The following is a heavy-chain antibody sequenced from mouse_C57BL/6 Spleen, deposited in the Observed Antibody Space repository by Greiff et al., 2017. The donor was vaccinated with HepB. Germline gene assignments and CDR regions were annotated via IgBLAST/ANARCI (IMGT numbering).Heavy chain of an antibody. J-gene: IGHJ4*01. CDR3: ARRYPYAMDY. Sequence: QVQLQQSGPELVKPGASVKISCKASGYAFSSSWMNWVKQRPGKGLEWIGRIYPGDGDTNYNGKFKGKATLTADKSSSTAYMQLSSLTSEDSAVYFCARRYPYAMDYWGQGTSATVSS. CDR2: IYPGDGDT. D-gene: IGHD5-1-1*01. V-gene: IGHV1-82*01. CDR1: GYAFSSSW.